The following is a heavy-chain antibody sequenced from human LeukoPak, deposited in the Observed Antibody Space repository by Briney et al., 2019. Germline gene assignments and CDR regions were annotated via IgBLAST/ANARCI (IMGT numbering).Heavy chain of an antibody. D-gene: IGHD3-10*01. Sequence: SETLSLTYAVYGGSFSGYYWSWIRQPPGKGLEWIGEINHSGSTNYTPSLKSRVTISVDTSKNQFSLKLSSVTAADTAVYYCARGMITMVRGVLFTYSYNWFDPWGQGTLVTVSS. V-gene: IGHV4-34*01. J-gene: IGHJ5*02. CDR1: GGSFSGYY. CDR3: ARGMITMVRGVLFTYSYNWFDP. CDR2: INHSGST.